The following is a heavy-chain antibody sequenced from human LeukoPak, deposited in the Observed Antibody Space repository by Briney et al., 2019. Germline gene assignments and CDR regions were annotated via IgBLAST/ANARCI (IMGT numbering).Heavy chain of an antibody. CDR3: AKNGDSSGYYSVDY. J-gene: IGHJ4*02. CDR2: ISYDGSNK. D-gene: IGHD3-22*01. V-gene: IGHV3-30*18. Sequence: GGSLRLSCAVSGFTVSSNYMSWVRQAPGKGLEWVAVISYDGSNKYYADSVKGRFTISRDNSKNTLYLQMNSLRAEDTAVYYCAKNGDSSGYYSVDYWGQGTLVTVSS. CDR1: GFTVSSNY.